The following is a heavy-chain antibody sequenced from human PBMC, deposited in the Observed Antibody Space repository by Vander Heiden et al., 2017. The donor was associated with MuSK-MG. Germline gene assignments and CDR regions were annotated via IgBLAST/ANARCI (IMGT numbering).Heavy chain of an antibody. V-gene: IGHV2-26*01. CDR2: IFSNDEK. CDR1: GFSLSNARMG. D-gene: IGHD1-1*01. J-gene: IGHJ4*02. CDR3: ALRPPWRYYFDY. Sequence: QVTLKESGPVLVKPTETLTLTCTVSGFSLSNARMGVSWIRQPPGKALEWLAHIFSNDEKSYSTALKSRLTISKDTSKRKVVLTMTNMDPVDTATYYCALRPPWRYYFDYWGQGTMVTVYS.